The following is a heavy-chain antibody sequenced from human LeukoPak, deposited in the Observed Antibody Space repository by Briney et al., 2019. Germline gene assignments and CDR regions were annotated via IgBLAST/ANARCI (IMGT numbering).Heavy chain of an antibody. Sequence: PSETLSLTCAVYGGSFSGYYWSWIRQPPGKGLEWIGEINHSGSTNYNPSLKSRVTISVDTSKNQFSLKLSSVTAADTAVYYCAREEFDWLLPLLLKDAFDIWGQGTMVTVSS. V-gene: IGHV4-34*01. CDR2: INHSGST. CDR3: AREEFDWLLPLLLKDAFDI. D-gene: IGHD3-9*01. J-gene: IGHJ3*02. CDR1: GGSFSGYY.